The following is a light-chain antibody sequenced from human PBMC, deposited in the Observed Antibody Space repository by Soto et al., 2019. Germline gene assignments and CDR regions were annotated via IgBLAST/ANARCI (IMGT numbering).Light chain of an antibody. CDR1: QSISSW. Sequence: DIQMTQSPSTLSASVGDRVTITCRASQSISSWLAWYQQKPGKAPKLLIYKASTLESGVPSRFSGSGSGTDFTLTISSLQPEDFATYYCQQSYSTPPTFGQGTKVDIK. CDR3: QQSYSTPPT. J-gene: IGKJ1*01. CDR2: KAS. V-gene: IGKV1-5*03.